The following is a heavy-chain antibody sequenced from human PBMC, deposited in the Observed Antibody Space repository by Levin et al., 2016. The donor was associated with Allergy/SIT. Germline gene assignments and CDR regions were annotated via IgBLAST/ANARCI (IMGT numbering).Heavy chain of an antibody. D-gene: IGHD3-22*01. J-gene: IGHJ6*02. V-gene: IGHV3-23*01. CDR2: ISGSGGST. CDR3: ANHYYYDSSGYYDRFGYYGMDV. Sequence: WIRQPPGKGLEWASVISGSGGSTNYADSVKGRFTISRDNSKNTLYLQMNSLRAEDTAVYYCANHYYYDSSGYYDRFGYYGMDVWGQGTTVTVSS.